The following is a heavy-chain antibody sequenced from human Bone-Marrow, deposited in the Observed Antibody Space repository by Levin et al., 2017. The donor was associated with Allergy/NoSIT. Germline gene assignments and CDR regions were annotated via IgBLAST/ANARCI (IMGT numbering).Heavy chain of an antibody. CDR1: GFSFSRYS. V-gene: IGHV3-21*01. CDR3: ATAPGTTDS. D-gene: IGHD1-7*01. J-gene: IGHJ4*02. Sequence: PGGSLRLSCAASGFSFSRYSMNWVRQAPGKGLEWVSSISSSSGYIYYADSVKGRFTISRDNAKNSLFLQMNSLRAEDTAVYYCATAPGTTDSWGQGTLVTVSS. CDR2: ISSSSGYI.